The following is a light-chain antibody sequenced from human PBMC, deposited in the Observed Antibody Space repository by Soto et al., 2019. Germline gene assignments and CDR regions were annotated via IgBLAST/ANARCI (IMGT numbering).Light chain of an antibody. J-gene: IGKJ1*01. CDR3: QQYNNGWT. CDR2: GAS. V-gene: IGKV3-15*01. CDR1: HSVTSSY. Sequence: VSTEAVAIMYFSPGERVTLSCRASHSVTSSYLAWYQQKPGQAPRLLIYGASTRATGIPARFSGSGSGTEFTLTISSLQSEDFAVYYCQQYNNGWTFGQGTKVDIK.